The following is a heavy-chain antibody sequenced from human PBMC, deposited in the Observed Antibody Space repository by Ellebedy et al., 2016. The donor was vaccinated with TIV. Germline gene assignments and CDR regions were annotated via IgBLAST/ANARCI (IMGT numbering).Heavy chain of an antibody. Sequence: SETLSLTCTVSGGSISNFYWSWIRQPPGKGLEWIGYIYYSGSTNYNPSLKSRVTISVDTSKNQFSLKLSSVTAADTAVYYCARGRLDFWSGYYSPDYWGQGTTVTVSS. CDR1: GGSISNFY. D-gene: IGHD3-3*01. J-gene: IGHJ4*03. CDR2: IYYSGST. CDR3: ARGRLDFWSGYYSPDY. V-gene: IGHV4-59*12.